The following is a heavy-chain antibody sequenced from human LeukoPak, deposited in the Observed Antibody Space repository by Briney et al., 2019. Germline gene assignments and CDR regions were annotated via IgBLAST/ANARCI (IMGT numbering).Heavy chain of an antibody. V-gene: IGHV3-30*04. D-gene: IGHD1-26*01. Sequence: GGSLRLSCAASGFTFSSYAMHWVRQAPGKGLEWVAVISYDGSNKYYADSVKGRFTISRDNSKKSLYLQMNSLRVEDTGVYYCASWGEGALDYWGQGTLVTVSS. CDR3: ASWGEGALDY. CDR1: GFTFSSYA. CDR2: ISYDGSNK. J-gene: IGHJ4*02.